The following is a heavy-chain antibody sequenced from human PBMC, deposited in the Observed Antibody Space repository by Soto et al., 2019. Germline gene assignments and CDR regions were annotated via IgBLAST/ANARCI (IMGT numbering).Heavy chain of an antibody. V-gene: IGHV1-2*04. CDR1: GYTFTGYY. CDR2: INPNSGGT. J-gene: IGHJ3*02. CDR3: AALPWCSGSYSLQGDAFDI. Sequence: ASVKVSCKASGYTFTGYYMHWVRQAPGQGLEWMGWINPNSGGTNYAQKFQGWVTMTRDTSISTAYMELSRLRSDDTAVYYCAALPWCSGSYSLQGDAFDIWGQGTMVTVSS. D-gene: IGHD3-10*02.